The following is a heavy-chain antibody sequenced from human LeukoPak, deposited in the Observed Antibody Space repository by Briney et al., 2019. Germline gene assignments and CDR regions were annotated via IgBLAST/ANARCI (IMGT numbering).Heavy chain of an antibody. D-gene: IGHD2-2*01. CDR2: IWYDGSNK. CDR3: AREVGDCSSTSCSPNFDY. J-gene: IGHJ4*02. CDR1: GFTFSSYG. Sequence: GGSLRLSCAASGFTFSSYGMHWVRQAPGKGLEWVAVIWYDGSNKYYADSVKGRFTISRDNSKNTLYLQMNSLRAEDTAVYYCAREVGDCSSTSCSPNFDYWGQGTLVTVSP. V-gene: IGHV3-33*01.